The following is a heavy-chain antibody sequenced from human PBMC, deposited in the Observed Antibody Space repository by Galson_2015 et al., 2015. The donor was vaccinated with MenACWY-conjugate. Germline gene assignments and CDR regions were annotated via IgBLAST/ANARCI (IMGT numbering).Heavy chain of an antibody. CDR2: IYPGDSET. CDR1: GYTVTSYW. J-gene: IGHJ3*02. V-gene: IGHV5-51*01. Sequence: QSGAEVKKPGESLKISCKGSGYTVTSYWIGWVRQMPGKGLDWMGIIYPGDSETRYSPSFQGRVTISADKSISTAFLQWSSLKASDTAMYDCARLWCIGGSCHSPAFDIWGQGTMVIVSS. CDR3: ARLWCIGGSCHSPAFDI. D-gene: IGHD2-15*01.